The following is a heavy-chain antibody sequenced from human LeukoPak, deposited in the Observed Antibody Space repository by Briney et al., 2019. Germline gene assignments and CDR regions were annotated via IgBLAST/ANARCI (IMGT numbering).Heavy chain of an antibody. Sequence: SETLSLTCTVSRDSISNYYWNWIRQPPGKGLEWVGYISYNGGTKYNPSPQTRFTISIDTSKNQSSLSLGSVAAADTAVDFWARWVMMSGTGVPDTWLDPWGQGILVTVS. CDR2: ISYNGGT. CDR1: RDSISNYY. J-gene: IGHJ5*02. V-gene: IGHV4-59*08. CDR3: ARWVMMSGTGVPDTWLDP. D-gene: IGHD1-26*01.